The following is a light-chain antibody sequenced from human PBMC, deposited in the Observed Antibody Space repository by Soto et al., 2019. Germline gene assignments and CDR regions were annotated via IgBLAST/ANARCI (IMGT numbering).Light chain of an antibody. J-gene: IGLJ1*01. CDR2: EVS. V-gene: IGLV2-8*01. CDR1: SSDIGAYIY. CDR3: SSYAGSNNFV. Sequence: QSVLTQPPSASGSPGQSVTISCTGTSSDIGAYIYVSWYQQHPGKAPKLMISEVSRRPSGVPERFSGSKSGNTASLTVSGLQADDAAHYYCSSYAGSNNFVFGTGTKLTVL.